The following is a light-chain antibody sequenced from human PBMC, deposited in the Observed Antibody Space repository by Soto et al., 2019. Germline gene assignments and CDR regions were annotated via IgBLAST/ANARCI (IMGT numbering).Light chain of an antibody. J-gene: IGLJ3*02. CDR2: DVS. V-gene: IGLV2-11*01. Sequence: QAVVTQPRSVSGSPGQSVTISCTGTGSDVGGYNFVSWYQQCPGKAPKLMIYDVSKRPSGVPDRFSGSKSGNTASLTISGLQAEDDADYYCCSYAGSYTVVFGGGTKLTVL. CDR3: CSYAGSYTVV. CDR1: GSDVGGYNF.